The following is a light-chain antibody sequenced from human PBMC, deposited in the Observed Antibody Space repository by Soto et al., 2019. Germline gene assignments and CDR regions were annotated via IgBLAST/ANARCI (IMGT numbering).Light chain of an antibody. J-gene: IGLJ3*02. CDR2: DNN. V-gene: IGLV1-51*01. CDR1: TSNIGNNG. Sequence: QSVLTQPPSVSAAPGQKVTISCSGGTSNIGNNGVSWYQQFPGTAPKLLIYDNNKRPSGIPDRFSGSKSGTSATLDIAGLXXXXXXXXYXXSGDXXLSPGQVFGGGTQLTVL. CDR3: XSGDXXLSPGQV.